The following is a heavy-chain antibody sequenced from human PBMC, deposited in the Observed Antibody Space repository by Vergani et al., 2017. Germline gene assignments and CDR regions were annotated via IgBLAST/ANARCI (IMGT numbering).Heavy chain of an antibody. V-gene: IGHV1-46*03. CDR2: INPSGGHT. CDR1: GYTFSNYY. CDR3: ARGDYSILTGYRY. J-gene: IGHJ4*02. Sequence: QVQVVQSGAGVKKSGASVKVSCKTSGYTFSNYYMHWVRQAPGQGLEWMGIINPSGGHTNYAQKFQGRVTMTRDTSTSTVYMELSSLRSEDTAIYYCARGDYSILTGYRYWGQGTLVTVPA. D-gene: IGHD3-9*01.